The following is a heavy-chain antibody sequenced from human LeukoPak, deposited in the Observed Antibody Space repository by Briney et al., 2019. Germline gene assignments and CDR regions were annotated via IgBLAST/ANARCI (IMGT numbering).Heavy chain of an antibody. CDR1: GLTFSSYS. CDR2: ISSSSSYI. J-gene: IGHJ4*02. Sequence: GGSLRLSCAASGLTFSSYSMNWVRQAPGKGLELVSSISSSSSYIYYADSVKGRFTISRDNAKNSLYLQMNSLRAEDTAVYYCARAMVRGRDYFDYWGQGTLVTVSS. V-gene: IGHV3-21*01. D-gene: IGHD3-10*01. CDR3: ARAMVRGRDYFDY.